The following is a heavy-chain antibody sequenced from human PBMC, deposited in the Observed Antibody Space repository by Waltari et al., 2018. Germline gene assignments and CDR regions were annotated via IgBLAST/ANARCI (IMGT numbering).Heavy chain of an antibody. V-gene: IGHV3-23*04. D-gene: IGHD2-21*01. CDR2: SRGSGGST. J-gene: IGHJ1*01. Sequence: EVQLVESGGGLVQPGGSLRLSCAASGFTFSSYAMSWVRQAPGKGREWVSGSRGSGGSTYYADSVKGRFTISRDNSKNTLYLQMNSMRAEDTAVYYCAKGQRGGDPLQHWGQGTLVTVSS. CDR1: GFTFSSYA. CDR3: AKGQRGGDPLQH.